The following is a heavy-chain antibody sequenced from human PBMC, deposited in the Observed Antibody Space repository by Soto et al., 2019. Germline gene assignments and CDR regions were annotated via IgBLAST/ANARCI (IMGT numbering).Heavy chain of an antibody. CDR2: IYPTGTT. CDR1: GGSISSGGYS. D-gene: IGHD3-16*01. J-gene: IGHJ6*04. CDR3: ARAPPGPAPRWGV. V-gene: IGHV4-30-2*01. Sequence: SETLSLTCTVSGGSISSGGYSWSWIRQTPGKGLEWIGYIYPTGTTYYNPSLKNRATLSIDTSQNQFSLQLTSVTAADTAVYYCARAPPGPAPRWGVWGYGTTVTVSS.